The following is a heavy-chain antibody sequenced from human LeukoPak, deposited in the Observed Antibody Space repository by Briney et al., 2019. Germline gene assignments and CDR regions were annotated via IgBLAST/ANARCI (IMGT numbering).Heavy chain of an antibody. J-gene: IGHJ2*01. CDR1: GYSISSGYY. CDR3: ASPMTTVRERWYFDL. D-gene: IGHD4-17*01. Sequence: SETLSLTCAVSGYSISSGYYWGWIRQPPGKGLEWIGSIYHSGSTYYNPSLKSRVTISVDTSKNQFSLKLSSVTAADTAVYYCASPMTTVRERWYFDLWGRGTLVTVSS. CDR2: IYHSGST. V-gene: IGHV4-38-2*01.